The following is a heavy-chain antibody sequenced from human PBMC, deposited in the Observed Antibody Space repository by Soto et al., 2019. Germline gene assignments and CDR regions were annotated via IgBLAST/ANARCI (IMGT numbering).Heavy chain of an antibody. V-gene: IGHV1-69*13. CDR2: IIPIFGTA. CDR3: ASGRLSMTYYYDSSGYLRTPFFDY. D-gene: IGHD3-22*01. CDR1: GGTFSSYA. J-gene: IGHJ4*02. Sequence: GASVKVACKASGGTFSSYAISWVRQAPGQGLEWMGGIIPIFGTANYAQKFQGRVTITADESTSTAYMELSSLRSEDTAVYYCASGRLSMTYYYDSSGYLRTPFFDYWGQGTLVTVSS.